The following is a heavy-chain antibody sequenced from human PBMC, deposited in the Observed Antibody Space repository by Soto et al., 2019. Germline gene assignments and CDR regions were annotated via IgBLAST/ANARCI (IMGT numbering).Heavy chain of an antibody. CDR2: INHSGST. CDR1: GGSFSGYY. J-gene: IGHJ6*02. D-gene: IGHD6-6*01. CDR3: ARGRLSSSAFYYYYYYGMDV. V-gene: IGHV4-34*01. Sequence: SETLSLTCAVYGGSFSGYYWSWIRQPPGKGLEWIGEINHSGSTNYNPSLKSRVTISVDTSKNQFSLKLSSVTAADTAVYYCARGRLSSSAFYYYYYYGMDVWGQGTTVTVS.